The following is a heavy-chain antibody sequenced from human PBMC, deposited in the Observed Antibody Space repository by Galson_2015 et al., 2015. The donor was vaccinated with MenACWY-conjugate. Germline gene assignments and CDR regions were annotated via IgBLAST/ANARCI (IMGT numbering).Heavy chain of an antibody. Sequence: SLRLSCAASGFTFSNYAMSWVRQAPGKGLECVANIKQDGSEKYYVDSVKGRFTISRDNAQNSPYLQINSLRAEDTAVYYCARGGATGGAFRYWGQGTLVTVSS. J-gene: IGHJ4*02. D-gene: IGHD2-21*01. V-gene: IGHV3-7*03. CDR2: IKQDGSEK. CDR3: ARGGATGGAFRY. CDR1: GFTFSNYA.